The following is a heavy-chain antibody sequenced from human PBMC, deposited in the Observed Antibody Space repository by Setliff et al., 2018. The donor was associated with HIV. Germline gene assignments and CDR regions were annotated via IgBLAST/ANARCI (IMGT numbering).Heavy chain of an antibody. V-gene: IGHV4-4*07. CDR2: IYSTGDT. CDR1: GGSINNYF. J-gene: IGHJ2*01. CDR3: ARGAMVRGVWYFDL. D-gene: IGHD3-10*01. Sequence: SETLSVTCTVSGGSINNYFWSWIRQAPGKGLEWVGHIYSTGDTNYNPSLKSRVTLSADTSRNQLSLKLSSVTAADTAVYYCARGAMVRGVWYFDLWGRGTLVTVSS.